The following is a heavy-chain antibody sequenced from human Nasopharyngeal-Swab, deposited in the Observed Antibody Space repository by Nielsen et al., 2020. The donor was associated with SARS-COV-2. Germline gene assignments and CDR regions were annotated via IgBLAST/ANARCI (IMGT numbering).Heavy chain of an antibody. CDR2: INPSGGST. V-gene: IGHV1-46*01. J-gene: IGHJ6*02. Sequence: ASVKVSCKASGYTFTSYYMHWVRQAPGQGLEWMGIINPSGGSTTNAQKFQGRVTMTRDTSTSTVYMELSSLRSEDTAVYYCARGKLLWFGELLYYYYGMDVWGQGTTVTVSS. CDR1: GYTFTSYY. CDR3: ARGKLLWFGELLYYYYGMDV. D-gene: IGHD3-10*01.